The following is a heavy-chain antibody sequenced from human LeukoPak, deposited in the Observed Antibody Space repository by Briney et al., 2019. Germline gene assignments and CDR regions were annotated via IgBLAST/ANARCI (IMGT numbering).Heavy chain of an antibody. D-gene: IGHD1-7*01. V-gene: IGHV3-30-3*01. CDR1: GFTFSSYA. J-gene: IGHJ5*02. CDR3: ARRTPYNWNYSGWFDP. CDR2: ISYDGGNK. Sequence: GRSLRLSCAASGFTFSSYAMHWVRQAPGKGLEWVAVISYDGGNKYYADSVKGRFTISRDNSKNTLYLQMNSLRAEDTAVYYCARRTPYNWNYSGWFDPWGQGTLVTVSS.